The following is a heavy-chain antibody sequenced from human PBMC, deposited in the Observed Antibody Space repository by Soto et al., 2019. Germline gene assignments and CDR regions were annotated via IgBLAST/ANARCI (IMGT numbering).Heavy chain of an antibody. V-gene: IGHV3-53*01. J-gene: IGHJ4*02. CDR2: IYSAGST. D-gene: IGHD6-19*01. Sequence: GGSLRLSCAASTFTVSSNYMSWVRQAPGKGLEWVSVIYSAGSTYYADSVKGRFTISRDNSKNTLYLQMNSLRAEDTAVYYCARELRGVAVTGFDYWGQGTLVTVSS. CDR3: ARELRGVAVTGFDY. CDR1: TFTVSSNY.